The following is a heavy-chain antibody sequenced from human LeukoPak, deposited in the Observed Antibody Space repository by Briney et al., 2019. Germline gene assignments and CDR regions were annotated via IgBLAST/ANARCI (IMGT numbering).Heavy chain of an antibody. J-gene: IGHJ4*02. CDR2: IIPLFGTA. V-gene: IGHV1-69*05. CDR1: GGTFSSYA. Sequence: SVKASCKASGGTFSSYAISWVRQAPGQGLEWLGGIIPLFGTANYAQKFQGRVTITTDESTSTAYMELSSLGSEDTAVYYCARKGVNWNYYFDYWGQGTLVTVSS. D-gene: IGHD1-7*01. CDR3: ARKGVNWNYYFDY.